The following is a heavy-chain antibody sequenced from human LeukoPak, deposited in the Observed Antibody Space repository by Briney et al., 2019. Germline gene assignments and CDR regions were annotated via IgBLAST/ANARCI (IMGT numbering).Heavy chain of an antibody. D-gene: IGHD6-19*01. J-gene: IGHJ4*02. CDR3: AKDLGYSSGWYLDY. Sequence: GGSLRLSCAASGFTFSGYAMSWVRQAPGKGLEWVSAISGSGGSTYYADSVKGRFTISRDNSKNTLYLQMNSLRAEDTAVYYCAKDLGYSSGWYLDYWGQGTLVTVSS. CDR2: ISGSGGST. CDR1: GFTFSGYA. V-gene: IGHV3-23*01.